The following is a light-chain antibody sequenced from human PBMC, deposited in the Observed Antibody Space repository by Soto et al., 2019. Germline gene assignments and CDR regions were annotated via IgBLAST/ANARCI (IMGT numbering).Light chain of an antibody. CDR1: SSNIGNNY. J-gene: IGLJ3*02. Sequence: QSVLTQPPSVSAAPGQKVTISCSGSSSNIGNNYVSWYQQLPGIAPKLLIYDNNKRPSGIPDRFSGSKSGTSATLGITGLQTGDEADYYCGTWDSSLWVFGGGTKLTVL. CDR2: DNN. CDR3: GTWDSSLWV. V-gene: IGLV1-51*01.